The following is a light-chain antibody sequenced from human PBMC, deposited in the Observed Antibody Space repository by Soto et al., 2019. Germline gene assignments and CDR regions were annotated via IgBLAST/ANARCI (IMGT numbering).Light chain of an antibody. J-gene: IGLJ2*01. CDR1: SSDVGGYNC. Sequence: QSVLTQPASVSGSPGQSITISCTGTSSDVGGYNCVSWYQQHPGEAPKLMIYDVTNRPSGVSNRFSGSKSGNTASLTISGLQAEDEADYYCSSSTSSTTRVVFGGGTKLTVL. V-gene: IGLV2-14*03. CDR2: DVT. CDR3: SSSTSSTTRVV.